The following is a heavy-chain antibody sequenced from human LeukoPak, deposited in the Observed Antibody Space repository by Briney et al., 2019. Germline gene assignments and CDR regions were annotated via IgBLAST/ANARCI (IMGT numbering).Heavy chain of an antibody. CDR3: AREKYDGKSWDS. J-gene: IGHJ4*02. Sequence: ASVTVSCTASGYAFTGYYIHWVRQAPGQGLEWMGRINPNSGGTNYAQNFQGRVTMTRDTSISTAYMELTRLRSDDTAVYYCAREKYDGKSWDSWGQGTLVTVSS. CDR1: GYAFTGYY. V-gene: IGHV1-2*06. CDR2: INPNSGGT. D-gene: IGHD4-23*01.